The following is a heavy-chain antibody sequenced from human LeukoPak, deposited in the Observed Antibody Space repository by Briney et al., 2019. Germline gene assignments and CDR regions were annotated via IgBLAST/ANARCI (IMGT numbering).Heavy chain of an antibody. D-gene: IGHD2-15*01. V-gene: IGHV4-30-4*01. CDR2: IYFSGST. Sequence: SETLSLTCTVSGGSISSVDYYWSWIRHPPWKGLEWIGYIYFSGSTYYNPSLNSRVTISVETSKNQFSLKLNSVTPADTAVYYCARARLRAHQYCSGGSCYCNWFDPWGQETLVTVSS. CDR3: ARARLRAHQYCSGGSCYCNWFDP. CDR1: GGSISSVDYY. J-gene: IGHJ5*02.